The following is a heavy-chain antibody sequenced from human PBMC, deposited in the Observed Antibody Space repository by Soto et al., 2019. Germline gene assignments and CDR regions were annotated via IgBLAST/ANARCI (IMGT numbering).Heavy chain of an antibody. CDR1: GVTFSSYA. J-gene: IGHJ4*02. V-gene: IGHV1-69*13. CDR2: IIPIFGTA. CDR3: AREQSGANGSGWYNRFRMWFDY. Sequence: SLKVSCKASGVTFSSYAISWVRQAPGQGLEWMGGIIPIFGTANYAQKFQGRVTITADESTSTAYMELSSLRSEDTAVYYCAREQSGANGSGWYNRFRMWFDYWGQGTLVTVSS. D-gene: IGHD6-19*01.